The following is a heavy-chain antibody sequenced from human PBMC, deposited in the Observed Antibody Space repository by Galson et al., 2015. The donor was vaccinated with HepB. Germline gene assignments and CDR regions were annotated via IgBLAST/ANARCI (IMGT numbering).Heavy chain of an antibody. J-gene: IGHJ4*02. CDR1: GFTFSRLW. D-gene: IGHD3-10*01. V-gene: IGHV3-74*03. Sequence: SLRLSCAASGFTFSRLWMHWVRHLPGKGPVWVSRINGDGSETTYVDSVQGRFTISRDNARNTLYLEMNSLRVEDTAIYYCAVWGVRIEAADYWGRGTLVTVSS. CDR2: INGDGSET. CDR3: AVWGVRIEAADY.